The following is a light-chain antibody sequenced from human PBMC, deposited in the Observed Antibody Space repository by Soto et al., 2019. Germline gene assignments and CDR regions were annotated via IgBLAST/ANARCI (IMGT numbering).Light chain of an antibody. J-gene: IGKJ1*01. CDR1: QSVSSD. V-gene: IGKV3-15*01. CDR2: GAS. CDR3: QQYANWPKT. Sequence: VRTLSPATLSVAQGERATLACRASQSVSSDLAWYQHKPGQAPRLLIYGASTRATGIPARFSGRGSGTEFTRTISSLQSVDFAVYYCQQYANWPKTFGQGTKVDI.